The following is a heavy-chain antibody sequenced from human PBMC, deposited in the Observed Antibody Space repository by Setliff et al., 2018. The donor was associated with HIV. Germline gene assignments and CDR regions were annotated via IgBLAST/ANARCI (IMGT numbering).Heavy chain of an antibody. D-gene: IGHD6-13*01. V-gene: IGHV4-4*07. Sequence: SETLSLTCTVSGGSISSYYWSWIRQPAGKGLEWIGHIYISGSTNYNPSFNSRVTMSVDASKNQFSLKLGPVTAADTAVYYCVREGGDSSKWYNNDMDVWGQGTTVTVSS. CDR2: IYISGST. J-gene: IGHJ6*02. CDR3: VREGGDSSKWYNNDMDV. CDR1: GGSISSYY.